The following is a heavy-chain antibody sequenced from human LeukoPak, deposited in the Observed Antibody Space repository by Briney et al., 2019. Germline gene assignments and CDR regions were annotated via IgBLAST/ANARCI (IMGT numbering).Heavy chain of an antibody. V-gene: IGHV3-23*01. CDR1: GFTFSIYA. J-gene: IGHJ4*02. CDR2: ISSSGGTT. Sequence: GGSLRLSCAASGFTFSIYAMSWVRQAPGKGLEWDAAISSSGGTTYYADSMRGRFSISRDNSKSMLYLEMSSLRADDTAVYYCAKVAARRDYEAYFEYWGQGTQVTVSS. CDR3: AKVAARRDYEAYFEY. D-gene: IGHD5-24*01.